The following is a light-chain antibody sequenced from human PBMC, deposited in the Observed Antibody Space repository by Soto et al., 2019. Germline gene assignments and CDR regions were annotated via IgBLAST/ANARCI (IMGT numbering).Light chain of an antibody. J-gene: IGLJ2*01. CDR2: SHN. CDR3: AAWDDSLSGVV. Sequence: QSVLTQPPSTSGTPGQRVTISCSGSSSNIGSNYVFWYQHLPGTAPRLLIYSHNLRPSGVPGRFSGSTSGTSASLAISGLRSEDEADYYCAAWDDSLSGVVFGGGTKLTVL. CDR1: SSNIGSNY. V-gene: IGLV1-47*02.